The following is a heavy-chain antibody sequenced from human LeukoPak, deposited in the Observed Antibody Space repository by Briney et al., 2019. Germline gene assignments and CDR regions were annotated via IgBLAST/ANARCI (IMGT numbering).Heavy chain of an antibody. CDR2: IKQDGSEK. D-gene: IGHD1-26*01. CDR3: ARVQWELRGVGSYFEY. Sequence: GGSLRLSWVVSGSTFSSYWMSWVRQAPGKGLEWLATIKQDGSEKYYVDSVKGRFTMSRDNAKNSLYLQMNSLRAEDTAVYYCARVQWELRGVGSYFEYWGQGALVTVSS. J-gene: IGHJ4*02. CDR1: GSTFSSYW. V-gene: IGHV3-7*01.